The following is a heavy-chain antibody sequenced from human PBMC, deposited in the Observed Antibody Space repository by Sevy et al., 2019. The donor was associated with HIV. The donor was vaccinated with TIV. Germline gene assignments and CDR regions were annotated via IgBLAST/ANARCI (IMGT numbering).Heavy chain of an antibody. CDR2: ISGSGGST. CDR3: PRMSCSSTSCSTEYYYGMDV. V-gene: IGHV3-23*01. J-gene: IGHJ6*02. CDR1: GFTFSSYA. D-gene: IGHD2-2*02. Sequence: GGSLRLSCAASGFTFSSYAMSWVRQAPGKGLEWVSAISGSGGSTYYADSVKGWFTISRDNSKNTLYLQMNSLRAEDTAVYYCPRMSCSSTSCSTEYYYGMDVWGQGTTVTDSS.